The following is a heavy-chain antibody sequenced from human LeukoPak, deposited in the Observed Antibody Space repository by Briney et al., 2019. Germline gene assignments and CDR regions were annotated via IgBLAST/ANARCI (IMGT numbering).Heavy chain of an antibody. Sequence: GGSLRLSCAASGFTFSNYWMTWVGQAPGKGLEWVANIKQDESEKHYVDSVRGRFTISRDNAKNSLYLQMNSLRAEDTAVYYCARDYDFWSGYYYYWGQGTLVTVSS. CDR1: GFTFSNYW. CDR2: IKQDESEK. V-gene: IGHV3-7*01. J-gene: IGHJ4*02. D-gene: IGHD3-3*01. CDR3: ARDYDFWSGYYYY.